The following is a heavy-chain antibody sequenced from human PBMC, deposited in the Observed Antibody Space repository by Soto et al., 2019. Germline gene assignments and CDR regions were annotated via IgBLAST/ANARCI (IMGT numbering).Heavy chain of an antibody. CDR2: ISGSGVST. D-gene: IGHD2-2*01. Sequence: GGSLRLSCAASGFTFSSYAMSWVRQAPGKGLEWVSAISGSGVSTYYADSVKGRFTISRDNSKNTLYLQMNSLRAEDTAVYYCAKDNNVVVPAAIGPWGQGTLVTVSS. J-gene: IGHJ5*02. CDR3: AKDNNVVVPAAIGP. V-gene: IGHV3-23*01. CDR1: GFTFSSYA.